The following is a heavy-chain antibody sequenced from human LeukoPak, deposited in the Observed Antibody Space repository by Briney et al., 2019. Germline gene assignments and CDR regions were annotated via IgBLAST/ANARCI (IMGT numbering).Heavy chain of an antibody. Sequence: PSETLSLTCTVSGGSLSSGSYYWSWLRQPPGKGLEWIGYIYYSGSTNYNPSLKSRVTISVDTSKNQCSLKLSSVTAADTAVYYCARGDSSGYPYFDYWGQGTLVTVSA. CDR1: GGSLSSGSYY. D-gene: IGHD3-22*01. J-gene: IGHJ4*02. V-gene: IGHV4-61*01. CDR3: ARGDSSGYPYFDY. CDR2: IYYSGST.